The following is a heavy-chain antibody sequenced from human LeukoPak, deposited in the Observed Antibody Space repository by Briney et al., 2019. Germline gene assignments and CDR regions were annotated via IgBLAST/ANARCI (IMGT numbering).Heavy chain of an antibody. CDR1: GYTFTSYG. V-gene: IGHV1-18*01. Sequence: ASVKVSCKASGYTFTSYGISWVRQAPGQGLEWMGWISAYNGNTNYAQKLQGRVTMTTDTSTSTAYMELRSLRSDDTAVYYCARDGGCSSTSCHRYYYYGMDVWGQGTTVTVSS. D-gene: IGHD2-2*01. CDR2: ISAYNGNT. J-gene: IGHJ6*02. CDR3: ARDGGCSSTSCHRYYYYGMDV.